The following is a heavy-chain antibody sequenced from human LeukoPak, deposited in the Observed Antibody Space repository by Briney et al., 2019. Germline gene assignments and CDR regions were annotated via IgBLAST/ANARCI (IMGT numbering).Heavy chain of an antibody. V-gene: IGHV1-69*04. CDR3: ARVLSYSGYPRCFDY. J-gene: IGHJ4*02. CDR2: IIPILGIA. D-gene: IGHD5-12*01. CDR1: GGTFSSYA. Sequence: ASVKVSCKASGGTFSSYAISWVRQAPGQGLEWMGRIIPILGIANYAQKFQGRVTITADKSTSTAYMELSSLRSEDTAVYYCARVLSYSGYPRCFDYWGQGTLVTVSS.